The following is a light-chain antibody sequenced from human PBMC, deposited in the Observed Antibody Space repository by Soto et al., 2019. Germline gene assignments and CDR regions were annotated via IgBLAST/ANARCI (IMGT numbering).Light chain of an antibody. CDR2: EGS. CDR1: SSDVGNYNL. Sequence: QSVLPQPASVYGSPGQWITISCTGTSSDVGNYNLVSWYQHDPGKAPKLLIYEGSKRPSGVSDRFSGSKSGNTASLTISGLQAEDEADYYCCSYASSSTYVFGTGTKVTVL. CDR3: CSYASSSTYV. J-gene: IGLJ1*01. V-gene: IGLV2-23*01.